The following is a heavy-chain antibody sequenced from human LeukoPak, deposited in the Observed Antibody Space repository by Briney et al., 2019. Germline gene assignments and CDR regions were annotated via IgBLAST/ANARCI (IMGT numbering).Heavy chain of an antibody. CDR1: GGTFKNYA. V-gene: IGHV1-69*06. D-gene: IGHD3-10*01. CDR2: IIPIFGTA. Sequence: SVKVSCKASGGTFKNYAISWVRQAPGQGLEWMGGIIPIFGTANYAQKFQGRVTITADKSTSTAYMELSSLRSEDTAVYYCAREPRAGSGSYYRLYAFDIWGQGTMVTVSS. J-gene: IGHJ3*02. CDR3: AREPRAGSGSYYRLYAFDI.